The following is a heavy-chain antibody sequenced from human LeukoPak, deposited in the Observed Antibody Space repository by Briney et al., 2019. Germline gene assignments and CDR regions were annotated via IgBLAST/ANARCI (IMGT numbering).Heavy chain of an antibody. D-gene: IGHD2-21*02. J-gene: IGHJ4*02. V-gene: IGHV3-15*01. CDR3: TALVVVTAIADY. Sequence: GGSLRLSCAASGFTFSNAWMSWVRQAPGKGLEWVGRIKSKTDGGTTDYAAPVKGRFTISRDDSKNTLYLQMNSLKTEDTAVYYCTALVVVTAIADYWGQGTLVTVSS. CDR1: GFTFSNAW. CDR2: IKSKTDGGTT.